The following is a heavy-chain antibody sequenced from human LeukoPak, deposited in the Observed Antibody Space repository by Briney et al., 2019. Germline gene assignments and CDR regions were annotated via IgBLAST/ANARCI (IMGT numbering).Heavy chain of an antibody. CDR3: AKEREWLVRGGLDY. Sequence: GGSLRLSCAVSGLTFSSSWMDWVRQAPGKGLEWVASINPDGIKRYSADSVKGRFTISRDNARNSLYLQMNSLRAEDTAVYYCAKEREWLVRGGLDYWGQGTLVTVSS. D-gene: IGHD6-19*01. V-gene: IGHV3-7*03. CDR2: INPDGIKR. J-gene: IGHJ4*02. CDR1: GLTFSSSW.